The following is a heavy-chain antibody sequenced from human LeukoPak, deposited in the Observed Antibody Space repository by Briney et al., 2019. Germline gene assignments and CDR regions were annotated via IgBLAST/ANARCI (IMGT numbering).Heavy chain of an antibody. D-gene: IGHD3-10*01. CDR2: ISAYNGNT. Sequence: ASVKVSCKASGYTFTSYGISWVRQAPGQGLEWMGWISAYNGNTNYAQKLQGRVTMTTDTSTSTAYMELRSLRSDDTAVYYCARSGGTYYYGSGSYYKGFDYWGQGTLVTVSS. CDR3: ARSGGTYYYGSGSYYKGFDY. V-gene: IGHV1-18*01. CDR1: GYTFTSYG. J-gene: IGHJ4*02.